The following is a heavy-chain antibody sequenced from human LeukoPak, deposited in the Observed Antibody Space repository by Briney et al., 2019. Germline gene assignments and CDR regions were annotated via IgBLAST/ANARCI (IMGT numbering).Heavy chain of an antibody. J-gene: IGHJ6*03. CDR3: AKVGAAADYYFYYYMDV. D-gene: IGHD6-13*01. CDR1: GFTFSSYG. Sequence: GGSLRLSCAASGFTFSSYGMHWVRQAPGKGLEWVAFIRYDGSNKYYADSVKGRFTISRDNSKNMLYLQMNSLRAEDTAVYYCAKVGAAADYYFYYYMDVWGKGTTVTVSS. V-gene: IGHV3-30*02. CDR2: IRYDGSNK.